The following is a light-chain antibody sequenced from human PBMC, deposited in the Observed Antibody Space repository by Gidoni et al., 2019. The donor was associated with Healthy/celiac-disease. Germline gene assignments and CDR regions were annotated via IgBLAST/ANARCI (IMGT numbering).Light chain of an antibody. V-gene: IGKV4-1*01. CDR2: WAS. CDR1: QSVLYSSNNKND. J-gene: IGKJ1*01. Sequence: DIVLTPSPDSLAVSMGERATINCKSSQSVLYSSNNKNDLAWYHQKPGQPPKLLIYWASTRESGVPDRFSGSGSGTDFTLTISSLQAEDVAVYYCQQYYSTPRTFGQGTKVEIK. CDR3: QQYYSTPRT.